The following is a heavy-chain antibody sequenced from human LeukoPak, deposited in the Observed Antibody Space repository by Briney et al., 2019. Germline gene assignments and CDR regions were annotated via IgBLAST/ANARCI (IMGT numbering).Heavy chain of an antibody. Sequence: SVKVSCKASGGTFSSYAISWVRQAPGQGLEWMGRIIPIFGTANYAQKFQGRVTITTDESTSTAYMELSSLRSEDTAVYYCARGLDDFDAFDIWGQGTMVTVSS. CDR2: IIPIFGTA. V-gene: IGHV1-69*05. D-gene: IGHD3-3*01. CDR3: ARGLDDFDAFDI. J-gene: IGHJ3*02. CDR1: GGTFSSYA.